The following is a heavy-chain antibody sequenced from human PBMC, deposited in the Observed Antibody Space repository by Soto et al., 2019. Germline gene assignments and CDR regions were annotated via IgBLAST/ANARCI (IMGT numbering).Heavy chain of an antibody. J-gene: IGHJ6*02. Sequence: QVQLVQSGAEVKKPGASVKVSCKASGYTFTTYYMLWVRQAPGQGLEWMGIINPRGDSTSYAHKCQRRVTKTRYTSTSTLSMELRSLRTEDTAGYYCARESPPRPAGMDDWGQATTVTVSS. CDR1: GYTFTTYY. CDR2: INPRGDST. CDR3: ARESPPRPAGMDD. V-gene: IGHV1-46*03.